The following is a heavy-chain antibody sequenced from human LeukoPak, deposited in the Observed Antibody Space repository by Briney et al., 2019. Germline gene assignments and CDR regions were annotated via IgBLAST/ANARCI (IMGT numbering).Heavy chain of an antibody. CDR3: ARGPYSSDLDY. J-gene: IGHJ4*02. CDR1: GYTFTGYY. V-gene: IGHV1-8*03. D-gene: IGHD6-25*01. Sequence: ASVKVSCKASGYTFTGYYMHWVRQATGQGLEWMGWMNPNSGNTGYAQKFQGRVTITRNTSISTAYMELSSLRSEDTAVYYCARGPYSSDLDYWGQGTLVTVSS. CDR2: MNPNSGNT.